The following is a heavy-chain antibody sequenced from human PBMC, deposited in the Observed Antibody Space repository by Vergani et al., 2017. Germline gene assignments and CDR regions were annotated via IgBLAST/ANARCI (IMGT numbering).Heavy chain of an antibody. CDR1: GFTFSSYS. V-gene: IGHV3-21*01. CDR3: AREVPYYDILTGYYTNDAFDI. CDR2: ISSSSSYI. J-gene: IGHJ3*02. Sequence: EVQLVESGGGLVKPGGSLRLSCAASGFTFSSYSMNWVRQAPGKGLEWVSSISSSSSYIYYADSVKGRFTISRDNAKNSLYLQMNRLRAEDTAVYYCAREVPYYDILTGYYTNDAFDIWGQGTMVTVSS. D-gene: IGHD3-9*01.